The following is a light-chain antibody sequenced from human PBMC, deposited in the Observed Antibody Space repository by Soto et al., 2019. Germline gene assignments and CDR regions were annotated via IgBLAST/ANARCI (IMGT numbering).Light chain of an antibody. J-gene: IGKJ4*01. CDR1: QSINSN. V-gene: IGKV1-39*01. Sequence: DKQMTQSPSSLFASVGDRVTITCRASQSINSNLNWYQQKPGKAPKLLIYAASSLQSDVPSRFSGSGSGTDFTLTISSLRPDDFATYYCQQSYSSPLTFGGGTKVDI. CDR2: AAS. CDR3: QQSYSSPLT.